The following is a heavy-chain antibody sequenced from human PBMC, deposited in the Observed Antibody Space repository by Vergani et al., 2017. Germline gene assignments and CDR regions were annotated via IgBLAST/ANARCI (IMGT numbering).Heavy chain of an antibody. CDR1: GFSLNTRGVS. D-gene: IGHD1-7*01. V-gene: IGHV2-5*04. Sequence: QTTLKESGPTLVKPTQTLTLTCTFSGFSLNTRGVSVAWIRQPPGKALDWLALIYWNDDQHYSPSLNNRVTITKDTSKNQVVLTMTNMDYVDTGTYYCVCRKTECGTTGCFYPFYYYYYMDVWGKGTTVTVSS. CDR2: IYWNDDQ. CDR3: VCRKTECGTTGCFYPFYYYYYMDV. J-gene: IGHJ6*03.